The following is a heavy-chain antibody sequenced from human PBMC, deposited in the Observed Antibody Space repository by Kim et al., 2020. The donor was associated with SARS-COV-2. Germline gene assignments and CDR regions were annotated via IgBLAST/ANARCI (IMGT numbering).Heavy chain of an antibody. J-gene: IGHJ3*02. V-gene: IGHV7-4-1*02. Sequence: ASVKVSCKASGYTFTSYAMNWVRQAPGQGLEWMGWINTNTGNPTYAQGFTGRFVFSLDTSVSTAYLQISSLKAEDTAVYYCAKPDSSGYRVDAFDIWGQGTMVTVSS. CDR3: AKPDSSGYRVDAFDI. D-gene: IGHD3-22*01. CDR2: INTNTGNP. CDR1: GYTFTSYA.